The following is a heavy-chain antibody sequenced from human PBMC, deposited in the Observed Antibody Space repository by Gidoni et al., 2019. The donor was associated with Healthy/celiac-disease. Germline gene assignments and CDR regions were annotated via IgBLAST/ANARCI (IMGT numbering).Heavy chain of an antibody. CDR3: ASETTVVSEHAFDI. CDR2: IIPILGIA. V-gene: IGHV1-69*02. D-gene: IGHD4-17*01. J-gene: IGHJ3*02. CDR1: GGNFSSYT. Sequence: QVQLVQSGAEVKKPGSSVKVSCKASGGNFSSYTISWVRQAPGQGLEWMGRIIPILGIANYAQKFQGRVTITADKSTSTAYMELSSLRSEDTAVYYCASETTVVSEHAFDIWGQGTMVTVSS.